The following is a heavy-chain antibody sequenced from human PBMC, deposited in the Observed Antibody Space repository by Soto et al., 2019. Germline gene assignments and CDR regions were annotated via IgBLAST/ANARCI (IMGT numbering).Heavy chain of an antibody. CDR3: AIDQANGMGSSWSYYFDY. CDR2: ISGSGGST. Sequence: GGSLRLSCAASGFTFSSYAISWVRQAPGKGLEWVSAISGSGGSTYYADSVKGRFTISRDNSKNTLYLQMNSLRAEDTAVYYWAIDQANGMGSSWSYYFDYWGQGTLVTVSS. J-gene: IGHJ4*02. CDR1: GFTFSSYA. V-gene: IGHV3-23*01. D-gene: IGHD6-13*01.